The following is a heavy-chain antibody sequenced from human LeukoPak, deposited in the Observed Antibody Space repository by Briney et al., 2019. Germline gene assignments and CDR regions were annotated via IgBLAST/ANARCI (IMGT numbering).Heavy chain of an antibody. CDR2: IYYSGST. Sequence: PSETLSLTCTVSGGSISSYYWSWIRQPPGKGLEWIGYIYYSGSTSYNPSLKSRVTISVDTSKNQFSLRLSSVTAADTAVYYCARGYSGSYGRFDYWGQGTLVTVSS. D-gene: IGHD1-26*01. V-gene: IGHV4-59*01. CDR3: ARGYSGSYGRFDY. J-gene: IGHJ4*02. CDR1: GGSISSYY.